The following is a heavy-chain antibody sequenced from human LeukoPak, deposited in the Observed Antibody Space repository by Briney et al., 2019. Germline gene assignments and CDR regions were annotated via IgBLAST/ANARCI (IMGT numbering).Heavy chain of an antibody. J-gene: IGHJ4*02. D-gene: IGHD3-16*01. Sequence: GRSLRLSCAASGFTLSSYGMHWVRQAPGKGLEWVAVISYDGSNKYYADSVKGRFTISRDNSKNTLHLQMISLRAEDTAVYYCARDQGAWGYGYNFDYWGQGTLVTVSS. CDR1: GFTLSSYG. CDR3: ARDQGAWGYGYNFDY. CDR2: ISYDGSNK. V-gene: IGHV3-30*03.